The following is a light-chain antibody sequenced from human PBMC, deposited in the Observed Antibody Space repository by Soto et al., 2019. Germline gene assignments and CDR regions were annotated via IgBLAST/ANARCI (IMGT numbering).Light chain of an antibody. CDR3: QQSYSTPPT. V-gene: IGKV1-5*03. J-gene: IGKJ1*01. CDR1: QTISSW. CDR2: KAS. Sequence: DIQMTQSPSTLSGSVGDRVTITCRASQTISSWLAWYQQKPGKAPKLLIYKASTLKSGVPSRFSGSGSGTEFTLTISSPQPDDFATYYCQQSYSTPPTFGQGTKVDIK.